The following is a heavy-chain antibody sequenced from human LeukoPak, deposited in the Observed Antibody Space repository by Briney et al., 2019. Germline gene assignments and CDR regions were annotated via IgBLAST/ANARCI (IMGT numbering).Heavy chain of an antibody. CDR1: GFTFSSYA. CDR2: ISGSGGST. D-gene: IGHD3-22*01. Sequence: GGSLRLSCAASGFTFSSYAMSWVRQAPGKGLEWVSAISGSGGSTYYADSVKGRFTISRDNSENTLYLQMNSLRAEDTAVFYCTTETSGYYQFDYWGQGTLVTVSS. CDR3: TTETSGYYQFDY. V-gene: IGHV3-23*01. J-gene: IGHJ4*02.